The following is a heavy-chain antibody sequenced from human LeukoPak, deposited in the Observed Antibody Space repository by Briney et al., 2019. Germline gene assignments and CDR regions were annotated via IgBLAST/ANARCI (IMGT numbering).Heavy chain of an antibody. CDR1: GGSISSSSYY. CDR2: IYYSGST. J-gene: IGHJ6*02. CDR3: ARANYYGSGSYYHNYYYYYAMDV. D-gene: IGHD3-10*01. V-gene: IGHV4-61*01. Sequence: PSETLPLTCTVSGGSISSSSYYWSWIRQPPGKGLEWIGYIYYSGSTNYNPSLKSRVTISVDTSKNQFSLKLSSVTAADTAVYYCARANYYGSGSYYHNYYYYYAMDVWGQGTTVTVSS.